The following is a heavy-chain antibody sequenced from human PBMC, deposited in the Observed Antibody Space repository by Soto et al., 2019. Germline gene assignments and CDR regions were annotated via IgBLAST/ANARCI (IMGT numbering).Heavy chain of an antibody. CDR1: GYTFTSYD. Sequence: ASVKVSCKASGYTFTSYDINWVRQATGQGLEWMGWMNPNSGNTGYAQKFQGRVTMTRNTTISTAYMELSSLRSEDTAVYYCARDVMRYFLWFDPWGQGTLVTVSS. CDR3: ARDVMRYFLWFDP. CDR2: MNPNSGNT. J-gene: IGHJ5*02. D-gene: IGHD3-9*01. V-gene: IGHV1-8*01.